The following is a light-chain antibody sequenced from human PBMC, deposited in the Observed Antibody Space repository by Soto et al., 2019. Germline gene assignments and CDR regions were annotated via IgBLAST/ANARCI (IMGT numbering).Light chain of an antibody. CDR2: AAS. J-gene: IGKJ2*01. V-gene: IGKV1-39*01. CDR3: QQSYTTPWT. Sequence: DIQMTQSPSSLSASVGDRVTITCRASQSIGSYLNWYQHKPGRAPKVLIFAASSLQSEVPSRFSGSGSGAEFTLTISNLQPEDFATYYCQQSYTTPWTFGQGTRLEIK. CDR1: QSIGSY.